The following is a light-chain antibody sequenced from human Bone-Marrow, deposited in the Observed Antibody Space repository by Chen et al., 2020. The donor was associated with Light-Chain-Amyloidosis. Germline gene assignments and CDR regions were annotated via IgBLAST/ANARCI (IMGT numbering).Light chain of an antibody. CDR1: SSDVGGDNH. J-gene: IGLJ1*01. CDR2: EVT. CDR3: SSYTITNTLV. V-gene: IGLV2-14*01. Sequence: QSALTQPASVSGSPGQSITISCTGTSSDVGGDNHVSWYQQHPDKAPKLMIYEVTNRPSWVPDRFSGSKSDNTASLTISGLQTEAEAEYFCSSYTITNTLVFGSGTRVTVL.